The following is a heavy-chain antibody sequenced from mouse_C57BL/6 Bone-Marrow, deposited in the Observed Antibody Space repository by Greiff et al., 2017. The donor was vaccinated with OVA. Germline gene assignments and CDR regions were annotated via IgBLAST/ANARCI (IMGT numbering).Heavy chain of an antibody. D-gene: IGHD4-1*01. V-gene: IGHV1-54*01. CDR2: INPGSGGT. CDR1: GYAFTNYL. Sequence: QVQLQQSGAELVRPGTSVKVSCKASGYAFTNYLIEWVKQRPGQGLEWIGVINPGSGGTKYNEKFKGKATLTVDTSSSTAYMELHSLTSEDSAVYFCARRANWDGGSYFDYWGQGTTLTVSS. CDR3: ARRANWDGGSYFDY. J-gene: IGHJ2*01.